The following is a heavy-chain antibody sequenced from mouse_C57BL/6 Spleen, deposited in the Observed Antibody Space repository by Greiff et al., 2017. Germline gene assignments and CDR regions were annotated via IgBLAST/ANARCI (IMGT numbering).Heavy chain of an antibody. Sequence: QVHVKQPGAELVKPGASVKLSCKASGYTFTSYWMHWVKQRPGRGLEWIGRIDPNSGGTKYNEKFKSKATLTVDKPSSTAYMQLSSLTSEDSAVYYCARSAYYYGDWYFDVWGTGTTVTVSS. V-gene: IGHV1-72*01. D-gene: IGHD1-1*01. CDR3: ARSAYYYGDWYFDV. CDR1: GYTFTSYW. J-gene: IGHJ1*03. CDR2: IDPNSGGT.